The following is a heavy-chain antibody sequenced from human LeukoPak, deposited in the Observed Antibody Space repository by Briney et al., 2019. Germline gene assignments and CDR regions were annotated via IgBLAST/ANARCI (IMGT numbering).Heavy chain of an antibody. CDR1: GFTFSSYS. CDR2: ISSSSSTI. CDR3: ARDESFATYYDFWSGSGNFDY. V-gene: IGHV3-48*01. D-gene: IGHD3-3*01. Sequence: PGGSLRLSCAASGFTFSSYSMNWVRQAPGKGLEWVSYISSSSSTIYYADSVKGRFTISRDNAKNSLYLQMNSLRAEDTAVYYCARDESFATYYDFWSGSGNFDYWGQGTLVTVSS. J-gene: IGHJ4*02.